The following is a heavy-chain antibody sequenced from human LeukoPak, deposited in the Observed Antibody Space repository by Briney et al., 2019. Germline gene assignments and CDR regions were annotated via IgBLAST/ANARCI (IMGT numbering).Heavy chain of an antibody. CDR3: AKDINYAFDY. Sequence: GGSLRLSCAASGFTFDDYAMHWVRQAPGKGLEWVSGISWNSGSTGYADSVKGRFTISRDNAKNSLYLQMNSLRAEDTALYYCAKDINYAFDYWGQGTLVTVSS. V-gene: IGHV3-9*01. D-gene: IGHD1-7*01. J-gene: IGHJ4*02. CDR1: GFTFDDYA. CDR2: ISWNSGST.